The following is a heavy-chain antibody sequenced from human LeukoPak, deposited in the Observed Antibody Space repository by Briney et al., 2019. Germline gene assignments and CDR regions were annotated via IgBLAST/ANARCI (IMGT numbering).Heavy chain of an antibody. CDR1: GGSISSYY. V-gene: IGHV4-59*12. J-gene: IGHJ4*02. CDR3: ARDFGPVGATSVVFDY. CDR2: IYYSGST. Sequence: SETLSLTCTVSGGSISSYYWSWIRQPPGKGLEWIGYIYYSGSTNYNPSLKSRVTISVDTSKNQFSLKLSSVTAADTAVYYCARDFGPVGATSVVFDYWGQGTQVTVSS. D-gene: IGHD1-26*01.